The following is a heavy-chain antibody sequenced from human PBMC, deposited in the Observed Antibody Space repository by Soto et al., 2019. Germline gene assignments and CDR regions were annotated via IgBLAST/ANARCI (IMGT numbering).Heavy chain of an antibody. CDR3: ARTYSSSYLDY. Sequence: ETLSLTCSVSGASISKYYWNWIRQSPGKGLEWIGYIYYSGNTYYNPSLKSRVTISVDTSKNQFSLKLSSVTAADTAVYFCARTYSSSYLDYWGQGTLVTVSS. V-gene: IGHV4-59*01. CDR1: GASISKYY. J-gene: IGHJ4*02. D-gene: IGHD6-13*01. CDR2: IYYSGNT.